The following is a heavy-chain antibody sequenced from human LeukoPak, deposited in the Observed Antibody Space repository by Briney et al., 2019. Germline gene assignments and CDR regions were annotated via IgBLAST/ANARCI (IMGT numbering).Heavy chain of an antibody. J-gene: IGHJ3*02. CDR3: ATMADTFDI. D-gene: IGHD5-24*01. V-gene: IGHV3-21*01. Sequence: PGGSLRLSCEASGFTFSSYNMNWVRQAPGKRLEWVSSITSSSSYVFYADSVKGRFTISRDNAKNSLYLQMNSLRAEDTAVYYCATMADTFDIWGQGTMVTVSS. CDR1: GFTFSSYN. CDR2: ITSSSSYV.